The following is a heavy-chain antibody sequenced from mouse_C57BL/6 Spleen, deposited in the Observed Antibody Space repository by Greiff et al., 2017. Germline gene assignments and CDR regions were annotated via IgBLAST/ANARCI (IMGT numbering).Heavy chain of an antibody. J-gene: IGHJ4*01. CDR1: GFNITSYC. CDR3: ARFAFDY. CDR2: IDPDDSYT. Sequence: EVQLQQSGAELVKPGASVKLSCTASGFNITSYCMHWVKQRPEQGLEWIGGIDPDDSYTNYAPKFQGKSTFTVDTSSNTAYLQLSSLTSEDTAVYYCARFAFDYWGQGTSVTVSS. V-gene: IGHV14-2*01.